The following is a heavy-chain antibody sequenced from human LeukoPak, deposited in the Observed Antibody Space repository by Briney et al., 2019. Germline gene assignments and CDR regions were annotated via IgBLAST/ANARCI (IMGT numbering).Heavy chain of an antibody. CDR1: GFTFSSYW. V-gene: IGHV3-15*01. J-gene: IGHJ3*02. Sequence: GGSLRLSCAASGFTFSSYWMSWVRQAPGKGLEWVGRIKSKTDGGTTDYAAPVKGRFTISRDDSRNTLYLQMNSLKTEDTAVYYCTTDRYYYDSSGYYSDAFDIWGQGTMVTVSS. D-gene: IGHD3-22*01. CDR3: TTDRYYYDSSGYYSDAFDI. CDR2: IKSKTDGGTT.